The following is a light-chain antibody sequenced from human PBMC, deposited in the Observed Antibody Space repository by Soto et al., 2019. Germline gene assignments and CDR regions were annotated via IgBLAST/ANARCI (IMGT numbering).Light chain of an antibody. V-gene: IGKV3-20*01. CDR2: AAS. Sequence: EIVLTQSPGTLSLSPGERATLSCRASQSVTSSYLAWYQQKPSQAPRLLIYAASSRATGIPDRFSGSGSGTDFTLTISRLEPEDFALYYCQQYGTSPLTFGGGTKVDIK. CDR1: QSVTSSY. CDR3: QQYGTSPLT. J-gene: IGKJ4*01.